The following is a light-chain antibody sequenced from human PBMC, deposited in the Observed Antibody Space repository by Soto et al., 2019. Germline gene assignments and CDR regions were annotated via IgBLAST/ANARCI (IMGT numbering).Light chain of an antibody. CDR1: SSDIGSYNL. CDR3: CSYASGGTYV. CDR2: EGS. V-gene: IGLV2-23*01. Sequence: QSVLTQPASVSGSPGQSITISCTGTSSDIGSYNLVSWYQQHPGKAPKLMIYEGSKRPAGVSDRLSGSRSGNTASLTISGLQAEDEADYYCCSYASGGTYVFGTGTKVT. J-gene: IGLJ1*01.